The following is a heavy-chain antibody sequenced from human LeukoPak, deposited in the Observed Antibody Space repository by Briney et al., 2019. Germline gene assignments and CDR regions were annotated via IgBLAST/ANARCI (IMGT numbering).Heavy chain of an antibody. Sequence: ASVKVSCKASGYTFTGYYMHWVRQAPGQGLEWMGIINPSGGSPSYAQKFQGRVTMTRDMSTSTVYMELSSLRSEDTAVYYCARDRVHVGYYGSGSIDYWGQGTLVTVSS. CDR1: GYTFTGYY. D-gene: IGHD3-10*01. V-gene: IGHV1-46*01. CDR3: ARDRVHVGYYGSGSIDY. J-gene: IGHJ4*02. CDR2: INPSGGSP.